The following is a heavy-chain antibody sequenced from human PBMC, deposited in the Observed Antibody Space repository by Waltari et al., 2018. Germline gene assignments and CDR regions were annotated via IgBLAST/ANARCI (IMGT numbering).Heavy chain of an antibody. CDR1: GGSISSHY. Sequence: QVQLQESGPGLVKPSETLSLTCTVSGGSISSHYWSWIRQPQGKGLEWIGHIYYSGVTNYNPSLKSRVTISVDTSKNQFSLKLSSVTAADTAVYYCARDSAIFGVNDAFDIWGQGTMVTVSS. J-gene: IGHJ3*02. CDR3: ARDSAIFGVNDAFDI. CDR2: IYYSGVT. D-gene: IGHD3-3*01. V-gene: IGHV4-59*11.